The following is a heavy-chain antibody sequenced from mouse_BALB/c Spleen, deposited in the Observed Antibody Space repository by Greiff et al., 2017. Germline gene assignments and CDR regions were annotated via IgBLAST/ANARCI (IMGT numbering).Heavy chain of an antibody. V-gene: IGHV1S16*01. Sequence: QVQLQQSGAELAKPGASVKMSCKASGYTFTSYWMHWVKQRPGQGFEWIGEINPSNGGTNYNEKFKRKATLTVDKSSSTAYMQLSSLTSEDSAVYYCTIGGGNYPAWFAYWGQGTLVTVSA. CDR1: GYTFTSYW. CDR2: INPSNGGT. J-gene: IGHJ3*01. CDR3: TIGGGNYPAWFAY. D-gene: IGHD2-1*01.